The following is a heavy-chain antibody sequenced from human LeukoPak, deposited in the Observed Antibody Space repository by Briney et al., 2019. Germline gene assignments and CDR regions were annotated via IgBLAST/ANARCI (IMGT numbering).Heavy chain of an antibody. CDR3: ARESYYDSSGYSHDAFDI. Sequence: SETLSLTCTVSGGSISSSYWSWIRQPPGKGLEWIGYIYYSGSPNYNPSLKSRVTISVDTSKNQFSLKLNSVTAADTAVYYCARESYYDSSGYSHDAFDIWGQGTMVTVSS. D-gene: IGHD3-22*01. CDR1: GGSISSSY. J-gene: IGHJ3*02. V-gene: IGHV4-59*12. CDR2: IYYSGSP.